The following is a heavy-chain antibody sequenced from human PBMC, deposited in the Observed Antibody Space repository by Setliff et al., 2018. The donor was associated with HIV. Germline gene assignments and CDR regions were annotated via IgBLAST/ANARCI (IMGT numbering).Heavy chain of an antibody. CDR2: IYHSGST. Sequence: SETLSLTCAVSGYSISSGYYWGWIRQPPGKGLEWIGSIYHSGSTYYNPSLKSRVTISVDTSKNQFSLKLSSVTAADTAVYYCARERRYCSGGSCSKFFDYWGQGTLVTVSS. J-gene: IGHJ4*02. CDR3: ARERRYCSGGSCSKFFDY. D-gene: IGHD2-15*01. V-gene: IGHV4-38-2*02. CDR1: GYSISSGYY.